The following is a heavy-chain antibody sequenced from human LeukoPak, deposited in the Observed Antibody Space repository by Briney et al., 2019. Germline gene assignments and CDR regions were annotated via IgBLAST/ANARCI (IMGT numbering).Heavy chain of an antibody. J-gene: IGHJ6*02. CDR3: ARDEWGYSYGYLYYYYGMDV. CDR1: GFTFSSYW. CDR2: IKQDGSEK. D-gene: IGHD5-18*01. Sequence: GGSLRLSCAASGFTFSSYWMSWVRQAPGKGLEWVANIKQDGSEKYYVDSVKGRFTISRDNAKNSLYLQMNSLRAEDTAVYYCARDEWGYSYGYLYYYYGMDVWGQGTTVTVSS. V-gene: IGHV3-7*01.